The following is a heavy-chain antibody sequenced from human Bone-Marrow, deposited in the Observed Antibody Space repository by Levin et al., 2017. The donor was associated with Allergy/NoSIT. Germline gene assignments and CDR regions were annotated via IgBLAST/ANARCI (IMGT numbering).Heavy chain of an antibody. CDR2: IYHSGAI. D-gene: IGHD1-26*01. V-gene: IGHV4-4*02. CDR3: ARFASRSPQLQHGVWDS. Sequence: SETLSLTCAVSGVSISSNNWWSWLRQPPGKGLEWIGEIYHSGAINANPALKSRVTISIDKSKNHISLSLRSVTAADTAIYYCARFASRSPQLQHGVWDSWGQGTLVTVSS. J-gene: IGHJ5*02. CDR1: GVSISSNNW.